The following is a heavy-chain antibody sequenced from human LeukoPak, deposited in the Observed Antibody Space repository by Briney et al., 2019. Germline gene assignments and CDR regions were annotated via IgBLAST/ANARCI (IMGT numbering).Heavy chain of an antibody. Sequence: PGGSLRLSCAASGFTFSSYGISWVRQAPGKGLEWVSTISGSGGRTHYADSVKGRFTISRDNSKNTLYLQVNSLRAEDTAVYFCAKVSGDDYYYYMDVWGKGTTVTVSS. V-gene: IGHV3-23*01. CDR1: GFTFSSYG. CDR2: ISGSGGRT. D-gene: IGHD3-10*01. CDR3: AKVSGDDYYYYMDV. J-gene: IGHJ6*03.